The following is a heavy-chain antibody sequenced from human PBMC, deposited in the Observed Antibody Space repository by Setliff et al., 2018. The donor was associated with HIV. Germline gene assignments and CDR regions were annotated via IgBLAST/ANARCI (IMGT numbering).Heavy chain of an antibody. CDR2: IDHSGST. J-gene: IGHJ3*02. D-gene: IGHD6-19*01. Sequence: PSETLSLTCAVYGGSFNDYYWTWIRQPPGKGLEWIGEIDHSGSTKYHASLKSRVTISIDTSKNQISLKLSSVAAADTAVYYCARDLSSVYAFDIWGQGTMVTVSS. CDR3: ARDLSSVYAFDI. V-gene: IGHV4-34*01. CDR1: GGSFNDYY.